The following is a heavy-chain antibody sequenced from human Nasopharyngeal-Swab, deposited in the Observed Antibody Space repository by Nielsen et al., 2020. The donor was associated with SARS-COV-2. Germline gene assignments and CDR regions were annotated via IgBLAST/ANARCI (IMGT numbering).Heavy chain of an antibody. CDR2: IKQDGSEK. CDR3: AREMGEFDY. V-gene: IGHV3-7*01. D-gene: IGHD2-21*01. Sequence: VRQAPGKGLEWVANIKQDGSEKYYVDSVKGRFTISRDNAKNSLYLQMNSLRAEDTAVYYCAREMGEFDYWGQGTPVTVSS. J-gene: IGHJ4*02.